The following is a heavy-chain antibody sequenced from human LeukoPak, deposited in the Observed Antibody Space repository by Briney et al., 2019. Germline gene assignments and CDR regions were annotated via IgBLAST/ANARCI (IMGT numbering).Heavy chain of an antibody. V-gene: IGHV1-69*06. J-gene: IGHJ3*02. CDR3: ARDRGSGSYWAAGDAFDI. Sequence: ASVKVSCKASGGTFSSYAISWVRQAPGQGLEWMGGIIPIFGTANYAQKFQGRVTITADKSTSTAYMELSSLRSEDTAVYYCARDRGSGSYWAAGDAFDIWGQGTMVTVSS. CDR2: IIPIFGTA. D-gene: IGHD1-26*01. CDR1: GGTFSSYA.